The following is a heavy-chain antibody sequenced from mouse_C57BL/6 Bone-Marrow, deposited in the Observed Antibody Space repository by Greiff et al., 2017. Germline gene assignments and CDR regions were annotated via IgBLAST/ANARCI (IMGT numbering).Heavy chain of an antibody. Sequence: VKLQESGPGLVQPSQSLSITCTVSGFSLTSYGVHWVRQSPGKGLEWLGVIWSGGSTDYNAAFISRLSISKDNSKSQVFFKMNSLQADDTAIYYCARKGRFAYWGQGTLVTVSA. D-gene: IGHD3-3*01. CDR1: GFSLTSYG. J-gene: IGHJ3*01. CDR3: ARKGRFAY. V-gene: IGHV2-2*01. CDR2: IWSGGST.